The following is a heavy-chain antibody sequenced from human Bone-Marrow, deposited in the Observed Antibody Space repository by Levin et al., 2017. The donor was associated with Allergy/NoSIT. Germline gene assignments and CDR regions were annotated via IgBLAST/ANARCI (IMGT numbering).Heavy chain of an antibody. CDR1: GSDFADAS. V-gene: IGHV3-49*03. J-gene: IGHJ4*02. CDR2: ISSNTHGGAT. D-gene: IGHD3-16*02. Sequence: PGGSLRLSCGVSGSDFADASVSWYRQAPGKGLEWLGFISSNTHGGATQAAASVRGRFFISRDDSKSIAYLDMNGLKVEDTAVYYCGTDRYFGAGKNYKGYVEYWGLGTLVTVAS. CDR3: GTDRYFGAGKNYKGYVEY.